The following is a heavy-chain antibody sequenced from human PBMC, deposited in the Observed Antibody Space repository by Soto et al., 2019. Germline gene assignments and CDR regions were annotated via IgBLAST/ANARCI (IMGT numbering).Heavy chain of an antibody. CDR2: INHSGST. J-gene: IGHJ4*02. D-gene: IGHD3-10*01. V-gene: IGHV4-34*01. CDR1: GGSISGYY. CDR3: ATLGRITMVRGVIPH. Sequence: SETLSLTCAVYGGSISGYYWSWIRQPPGKGLEWIGEINHSGSTNYNPSLKSRVTISVDTSKSQFSLKLSSVTAADTAVYYCATLGRITMVRGVIPHWGQGTLVNVSS.